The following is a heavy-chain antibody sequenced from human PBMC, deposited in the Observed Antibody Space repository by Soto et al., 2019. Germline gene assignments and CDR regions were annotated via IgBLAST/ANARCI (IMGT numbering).Heavy chain of an antibody. J-gene: IGHJ6*03. CDR3: ARAGGKWGDYYYYMDV. CDR1: GYSFTSYW. D-gene: IGHD1-26*01. V-gene: IGHV5-51*01. Sequence: GESLKISCKGSGYSFTSYWIGWVRQMPGKGLEWMGIIYPGDSDTRYSPSFQGQVTISADKSISTAYLQWSSLKASDTAMYYCARAGGKWGDYYYYMDVWGKGTTVTVSS. CDR2: IYPGDSDT.